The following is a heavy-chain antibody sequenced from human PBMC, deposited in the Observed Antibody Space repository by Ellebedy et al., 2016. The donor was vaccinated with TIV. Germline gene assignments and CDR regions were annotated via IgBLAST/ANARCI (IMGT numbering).Heavy chain of an antibody. D-gene: IGHD4/OR15-4a*01. Sequence: GESLKISCAASGFTFSSYDMWWVRQGTGKRLELVSAIGTTGDTYYPGSVKGRFTITRENAKNSLYLQITNLRAEDTAVYYCARVRFGATAVDYWGQGTLVTVSS. CDR3: ARVRFGATAVDY. V-gene: IGHV3-13*01. CDR1: GFTFSSYD. J-gene: IGHJ4*03. CDR2: IGTTGDT.